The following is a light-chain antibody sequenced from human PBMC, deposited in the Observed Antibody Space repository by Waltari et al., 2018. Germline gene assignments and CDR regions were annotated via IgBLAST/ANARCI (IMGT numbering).Light chain of an antibody. CDR2: RDS. CDR3: QVWDSSSVV. CDR1: NIGSKN. Sequence: SYELTQPLSVSVALGQTARITCGGNNIGSKNVHWYQQKPGQATVLAIYRDSNRPSGIPERFSGSNSGNTATLTISRAQAGDEADYYCQVWDSSSVVFGGGTKLTVL. V-gene: IGLV3-9*01. J-gene: IGLJ2*01.